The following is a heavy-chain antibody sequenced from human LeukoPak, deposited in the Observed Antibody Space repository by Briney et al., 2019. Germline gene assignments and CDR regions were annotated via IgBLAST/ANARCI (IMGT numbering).Heavy chain of an antibody. V-gene: IGHV1-2*06. D-gene: IGHD6-13*01. CDR2: INPNSGGT. CDR1: GYTFTGYY. J-gene: IGHJ4*02. Sequence: ASVKVSCKASGYTFTGYYMHWVRQAPGQGLEWMGRINPNSGGTNYAQKFQGRVTMTRDTSISTAYMELSRLRSDDTAVYYCARDKGVYSSSWYYFDYWGQGTLVTVSS. CDR3: ARDKGVYSSSWYYFDY.